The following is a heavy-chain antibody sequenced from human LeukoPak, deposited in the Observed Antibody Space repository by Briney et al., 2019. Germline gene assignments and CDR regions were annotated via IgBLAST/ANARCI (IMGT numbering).Heavy chain of an antibody. Sequence: SVKVSCKASGGTFSSYAISWVRQAPGQGLEWMGGIIPIFGTANYAQKFQGRVTITTDESTSTAYMGLSSLRSEDTAVYYCARVIVRDESFDYWGQGTLVTVSS. D-gene: IGHD2/OR15-2a*01. CDR3: ARVIVRDESFDY. CDR1: GGTFSSYA. V-gene: IGHV1-69*05. J-gene: IGHJ4*02. CDR2: IIPIFGTA.